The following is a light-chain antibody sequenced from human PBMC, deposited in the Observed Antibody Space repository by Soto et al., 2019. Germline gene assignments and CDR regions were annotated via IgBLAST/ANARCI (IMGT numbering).Light chain of an antibody. CDR3: NSYTSSTTWV. J-gene: IGLJ3*02. Sequence: QSALTHPASVYGSPGQSITISCTGTRSDVGRYNYVSWYQQHPGKAPKLMIYEVRNRPSGVSSRFSGSKSGKTASLTISGLQAEDEAEYYCNSYTSSTTWVFGGGTKLTVL. CDR1: RSDVGRYNY. CDR2: EVR. V-gene: IGLV2-14*01.